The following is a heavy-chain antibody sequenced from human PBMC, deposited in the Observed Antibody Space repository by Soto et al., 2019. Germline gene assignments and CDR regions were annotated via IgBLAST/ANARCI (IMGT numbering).Heavy chain of an antibody. CDR2: IDRDDGET. V-gene: IGHV1-24*01. Sequence: ASVKFSCKVSGYTLTELSLHWVRQAPGKGLEWMGGIDRDDGETIYAQKFQGRVTMTEDTSTDTAYMELSSLRSDDTAVYYCATADYYDTRGYYSSGLGLDPWG. CDR1: GYTLTELS. J-gene: IGHJ5*02. CDR3: ATADYYDTRGYYSSGLGLDP. D-gene: IGHD3-22*01.